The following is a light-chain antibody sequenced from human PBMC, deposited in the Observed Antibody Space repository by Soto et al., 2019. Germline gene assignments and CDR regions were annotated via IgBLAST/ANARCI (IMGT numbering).Light chain of an antibody. CDR2: EAS. CDR3: SSYAGRNTVI. V-gene: IGLV2-23*01. Sequence: QSALTQPASVSGSPGQSITISCTGTTSDVGNYNLVSWYQQQPGKAPKLMIYEASKRPSGVSDRFSGSKSGNRASLTVSGLQAEDEADYYCSSYAGRNTVIFGGGTKLTVL. J-gene: IGLJ2*01. CDR1: TSDVGNYNL.